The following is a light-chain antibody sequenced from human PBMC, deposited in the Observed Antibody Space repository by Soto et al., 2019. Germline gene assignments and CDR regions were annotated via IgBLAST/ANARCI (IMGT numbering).Light chain of an antibody. V-gene: IGKV1-9*01. CDR1: QGISSF. CDR2: GAS. Sequence: IQLTQSPSSLSASVGDRVTITCRASQGISSFLAWYQQKPGKAPKLLIYGASILQSGVPSRFSGSGSGTDFTLTIGSLQPEDFATYYCQQLNSFPIPFGPGTKVDIK. J-gene: IGKJ3*01. CDR3: QQLNSFPIP.